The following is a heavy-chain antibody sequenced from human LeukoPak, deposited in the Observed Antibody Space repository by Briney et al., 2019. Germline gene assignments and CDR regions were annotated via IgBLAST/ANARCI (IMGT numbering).Heavy chain of an antibody. D-gene: IGHD5-18*01. J-gene: IGHJ5*02. CDR2: TYYSGST. V-gene: IGHV4-31*03. CDR1: GVSISSSAYY. Sequence: PSETLSLTCTISGVSISSSAYYWTWIRQHPGKGLEWIGYTYYSGSTYYNPSLKSRVTISIDTSKNQFSLKLSSVTAADTAVYYCARVFVENYSYGGNNWFDPWGQGTLVIVSS. CDR3: ARVFVENYSYGGNNWFDP.